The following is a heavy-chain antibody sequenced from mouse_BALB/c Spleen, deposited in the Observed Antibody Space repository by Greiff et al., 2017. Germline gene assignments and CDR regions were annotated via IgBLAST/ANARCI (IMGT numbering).Heavy chain of an antibody. V-gene: IGHV5-4*02. CDR1: GFTFSDYY. CDR3: ARAPYDYAAMDY. J-gene: IGHJ4*01. CDR2: ISDGGSYT. Sequence: EVKVEESGGGLVKPGGSLKLSCAASGFTFSDYYMYWVRQTPEKRLEWVATISDGGSYTYYPDSVKGRFTISRDNAKNNLYLQMSSLKSEDTAMYYCARAPYDYAAMDYWGQGTLVTVSS.